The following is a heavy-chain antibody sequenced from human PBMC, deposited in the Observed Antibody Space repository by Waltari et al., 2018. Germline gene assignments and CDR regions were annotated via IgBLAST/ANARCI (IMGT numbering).Heavy chain of an antibody. J-gene: IGHJ4*02. CDR2: ISSSSSK. CDR3: ARAVGASDY. D-gene: IGHD4-17*01. V-gene: IGHV3-48*01. Sequence: EVQLVASGGGWVQPGGSLKLSCAASGSPFGSSNMNWVRQAPGKGLEWVSYISSSSSKYYADSVKGRFTISRDNAKNSLYLQMNNLRAEDTAVYYCARAVGASDYWGQGTLVTVSS. CDR1: GSPFGSSN.